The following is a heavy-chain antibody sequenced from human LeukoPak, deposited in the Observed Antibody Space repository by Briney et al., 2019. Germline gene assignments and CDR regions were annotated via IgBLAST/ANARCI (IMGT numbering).Heavy chain of an antibody. Sequence: PRRSLRLSCAASGFTFSSYNMNRVRQAPGKGLEWVSSITSSSSYIYYADSVKGRFTISRDNAKNSLYLQMDSLRVEDTAEYYCARDPYSGNYGAYYYYYMDVWGKGTTVTVSS. J-gene: IGHJ6*03. CDR1: GFTFSSYN. D-gene: IGHD1-26*01. V-gene: IGHV3-21*06. CDR2: ITSSSSYI. CDR3: ARDPYSGNYGAYYYYYMDV.